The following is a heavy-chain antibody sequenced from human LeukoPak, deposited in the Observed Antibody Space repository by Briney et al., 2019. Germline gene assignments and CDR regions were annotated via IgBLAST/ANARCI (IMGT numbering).Heavy chain of an antibody. J-gene: IGHJ4*02. CDR2: MNPNSGNT. CDR1: GYTFTSYD. Sequence: ASVKVSCKASGYTFTSYDINWVRQATGQGLEWMGWMNPNSGNTGYAQKFQGRVTMTRNTSISTAYMELSSLRAEDTALYYCARDYGGNSGPGGWGQGTLVTVSS. D-gene: IGHD4-23*01. V-gene: IGHV1-8*01. CDR3: ARDYGGNSGPGG.